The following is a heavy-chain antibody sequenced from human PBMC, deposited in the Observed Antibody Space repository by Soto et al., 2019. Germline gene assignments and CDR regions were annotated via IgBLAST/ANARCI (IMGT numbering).Heavy chain of an antibody. CDR2: IYRTGST. CDR3: ASRDPGTSVDY. D-gene: IGHD1-7*01. Sequence: KPAETLSLSCAVSGGSFTSNNCWSLGRQPPGQGVEWIGEIYRTGSTNYNPSVKSRVTISLDKSENQFSLKVTSLTAADTAVYYCASRDPGTSVDYWGQGTLVTVSS. CDR1: GGSFTSNNC. J-gene: IGHJ4*02. V-gene: IGHV4-4*02.